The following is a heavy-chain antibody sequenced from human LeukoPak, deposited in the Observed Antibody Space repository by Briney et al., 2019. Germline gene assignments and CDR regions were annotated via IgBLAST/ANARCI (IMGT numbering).Heavy chain of an antibody. CDR1: GFTFSNAW. Sequence: GGSLRLSCAASGFTFSNAWMGWVRQAPGKGLEWVGHIKSKTDAGTTDYVAPVKDRFTISRDDPKNTLYLQMNSLKSDDTAVYYCTIAVVGVTVWFDPWGQGTLVTVSS. CDR3: TIAVVGVTVWFDP. J-gene: IGHJ5*02. D-gene: IGHD3-16*01. CDR2: IKSKTDAGTT. V-gene: IGHV3-15*01.